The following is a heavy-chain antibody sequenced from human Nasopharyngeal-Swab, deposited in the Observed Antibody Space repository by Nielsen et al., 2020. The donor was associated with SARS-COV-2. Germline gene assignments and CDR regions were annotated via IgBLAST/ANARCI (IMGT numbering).Heavy chain of an antibody. J-gene: IGHJ6*03. CDR3: AKGGYSYGYYCYYYMDV. Sequence: WIPHPPGQGLQWVAVISYDGSNKYYADSVKGRFTISRDNSKNTLYLQMNSLRAEDTAVYYCAKGGYSYGYYCYYYMDVWGKGTTVTVSS. V-gene: IGHV3-30*18. D-gene: IGHD5-18*01. CDR2: ISYDGSNK.